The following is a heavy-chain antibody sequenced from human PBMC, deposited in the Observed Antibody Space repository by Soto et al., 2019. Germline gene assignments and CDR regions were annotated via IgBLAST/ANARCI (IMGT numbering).Heavy chain of an antibody. CDR1: GGSISSYY. CDR3: AREYAYSIEY. CDR2: VYYNGKT. J-gene: IGHJ4*01. V-gene: IGHV4-59*01. D-gene: IGHD6-13*01. Sequence: PSETLSLTCTVSGGSISSYYWSWIRQPPGKGLEWIGYVYYNGKTNFNPSLKSRVTISIDTSKNQFSLRLNSVSAADTAVYFCAREYAYSIEYWGQGSLVTVS.